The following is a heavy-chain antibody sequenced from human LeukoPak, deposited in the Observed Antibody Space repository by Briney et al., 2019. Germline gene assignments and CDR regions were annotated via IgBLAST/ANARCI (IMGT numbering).Heavy chain of an antibody. CDR1: GGSFSGYY. J-gene: IGHJ4*02. D-gene: IGHD3-3*01. V-gene: IGHV4-34*01. CDR3: ARGLASGYPPIPFDY. CDR2: INHSGST. Sequence: SETLSFTCAVYGGSFSGYYWSWIRQPPGKGLEWIGEINHSGSTNYNPSLKSRVTISVDTSKIEFFLNLSSVTAADTAIYYCARGLASGYPPIPFDYWGQGTQVTVSS.